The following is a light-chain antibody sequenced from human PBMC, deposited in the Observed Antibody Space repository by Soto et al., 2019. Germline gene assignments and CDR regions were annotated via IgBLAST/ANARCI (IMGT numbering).Light chain of an antibody. V-gene: IGKV3-15*01. Sequence: ETVMTQSPATLSVSPGERATLSCRASQSVSTNLAWYQQKPGQAPRLLIYGASTRATGIPARFSVSGSGTEFTLTISSLQSEDSAVYYCQQYKNWPTFGQGTRMEIK. CDR3: QQYKNWPT. J-gene: IGKJ5*01. CDR1: QSVSTN. CDR2: GAS.